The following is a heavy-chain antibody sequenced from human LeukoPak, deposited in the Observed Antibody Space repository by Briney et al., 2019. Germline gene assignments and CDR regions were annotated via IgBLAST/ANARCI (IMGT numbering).Heavy chain of an antibody. V-gene: IGHV3-30-3*01. Sequence: GGSLRLSCAASGFTFSSYAMHWVRQAPGKGLEWVAVISYDGSNKYYADSVKGRFTISRDNSKNTLYLQMNSLRAEDTAVYYCARVGGTILLWFGELAYWGQGTLVTVSS. D-gene: IGHD3-10*01. CDR3: ARVGGTILLWFGELAY. CDR2: ISYDGSNK. J-gene: IGHJ4*02. CDR1: GFTFSSYA.